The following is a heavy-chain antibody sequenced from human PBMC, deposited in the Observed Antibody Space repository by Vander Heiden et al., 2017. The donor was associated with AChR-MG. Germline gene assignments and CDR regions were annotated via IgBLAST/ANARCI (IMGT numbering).Heavy chain of an antibody. Sequence: EVQLVESGGGLVKPGGSLRLSCAASGFTFRSYRMTWVRQAPGKGLEWVSSISSSSSYIYYADSVKGRFTISRDNAKNSLYLQMNSLRAEETAVYYCASPATIVGATSVGPPPAVNWGHVSLVNVSS. V-gene: IGHV3-21*01. D-gene: IGHD1-26*01. J-gene: IGHJ4*01. CDR3: ASPATIVGATSVGPPPAVN. CDR2: ISSSSSYI. CDR1: GFTFRSYR.